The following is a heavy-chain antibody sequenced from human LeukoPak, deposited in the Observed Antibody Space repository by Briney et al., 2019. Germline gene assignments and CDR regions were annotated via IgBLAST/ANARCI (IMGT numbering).Heavy chain of an antibody. CDR2: IRYDGSDK. CDR1: GFTFSSYG. J-gene: IGHJ6*03. V-gene: IGHV3-30*02. D-gene: IGHD5-12*01. CDR3: AKGGGYEAQYYYYYLDV. Sequence: PGGSLRLSCAASGFTFSSYGMHWVRQAPGKGLVWVAFIRYDGSDKYYAESVKGRFTVSRDNSKNTLYLQMKSLRAEDTAVYYCAKGGGYEAQYYYYYLDVWGKGTTVTISS.